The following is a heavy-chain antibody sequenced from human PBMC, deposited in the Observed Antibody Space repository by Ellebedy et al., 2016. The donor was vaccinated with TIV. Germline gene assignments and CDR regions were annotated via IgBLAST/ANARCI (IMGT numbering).Heavy chain of an antibody. D-gene: IGHD1-26*01. J-gene: IGHJ4*02. Sequence: GESLKISCEASGFTFSRNWISWFRLAPGKGLEWVANIKQDGSEKYYVDSVKGRFTISRDNAKNSVYLQLSSLGAEDTAVYYCVRDLHWSYFDWGQGTLVTVSS. CDR2: IKQDGSEK. CDR1: GFTFSRNW. V-gene: IGHV3-7*01. CDR3: VRDLHWSYFD.